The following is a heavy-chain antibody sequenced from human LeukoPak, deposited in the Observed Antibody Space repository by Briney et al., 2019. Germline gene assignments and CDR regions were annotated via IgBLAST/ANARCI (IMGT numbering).Heavy chain of an antibody. D-gene: IGHD2-8*01. CDR1: GFTFSTYW. CDR2: IKQDGSEK. Sequence: GGSLRLSCAASGFTFSTYWMSWVRQAPGKGLEWVANIKQDGSEKDYVDSVKGRFTISRDNSKNTLYLQMNSLRAEDTAVYYCAKDPDCTSGICYTFFDYWGQGTLVTVSS. J-gene: IGHJ4*02. CDR3: AKDPDCTSGICYTFFDY. V-gene: IGHV3-7*03.